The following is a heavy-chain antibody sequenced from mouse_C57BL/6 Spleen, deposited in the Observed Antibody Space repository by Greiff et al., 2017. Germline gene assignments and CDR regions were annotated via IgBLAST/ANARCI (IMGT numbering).Heavy chain of an antibody. CDR1: GYTFTDYE. Sequence: QVQLQQSGAELVRPGASVTLSCKASGYTFTDYEMHWVKQTPVHGLEWIGAIDPETGGTAYNQKFKGKAILTADKSSSTAYMELRSLTSEDSAVYYCTRRLLRYPNWYCDVWGTGTTVTVSS. CDR2: IDPETGGT. D-gene: IGHD1-1*01. V-gene: IGHV1-15*01. CDR3: TRRLLRYPNWYCDV. J-gene: IGHJ1*03.